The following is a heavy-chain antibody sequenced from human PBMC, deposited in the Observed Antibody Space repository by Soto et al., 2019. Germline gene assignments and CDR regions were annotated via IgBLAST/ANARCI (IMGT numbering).Heavy chain of an antibody. J-gene: IGHJ5*02. CDR3: ARHYSSGSRNWFDP. V-gene: IGHV4-39*01. Sequence: SEPSLTCSVSGGSINSSSYFWGWVRQPPGKGLEWIGSIYYSGSTYYNPSLRSRVTISVDTSKNQFSLKLSSVTAADTAVFYCARHYSSGSRNWFDPWGQGTLVTVSS. CDR2: IYYSGST. D-gene: IGHD6-19*01. CDR1: GGSINSSSYF.